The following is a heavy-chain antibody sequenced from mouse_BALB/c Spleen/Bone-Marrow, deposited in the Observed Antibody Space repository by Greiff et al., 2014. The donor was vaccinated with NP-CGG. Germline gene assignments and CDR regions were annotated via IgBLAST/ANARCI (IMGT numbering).Heavy chain of an antibody. CDR2: ISSGGSYT. V-gene: IGHV5-6-4*01. CDR3: TRDPYYYGSSYAMDY. J-gene: IGHJ4*01. D-gene: IGHD1-1*01. CDR1: GSTFSSYT. Sequence: EVQLQQSGGGLVKPGGSLKLSCAASGSTFSSYTMSWVRQTPEKRLEWVATISSGGSYTYYPDSVKGRFTISRDNAKNTLYLQMSSLKSEDTAMYYCTRDPYYYGSSYAMDYWGQGTSVTVSS.